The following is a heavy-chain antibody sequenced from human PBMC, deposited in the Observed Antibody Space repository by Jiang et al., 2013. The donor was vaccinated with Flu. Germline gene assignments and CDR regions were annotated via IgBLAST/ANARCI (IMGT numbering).Heavy chain of an antibody. D-gene: IGHD6-19*01. V-gene: IGHV4-4*02. Sequence: TCAVSGGSISSSNWWSWVRQPPGKGLEWIGEIYHSGSTNYNPSLKSRVTISVDKSKNQFSLKLSSVTAADTAVYYCASLGIAVAGTIDYWGQGTLVTVSS. CDR3: ASLGIAVAGTIDY. J-gene: IGHJ4*02. CDR2: IYHSGST. CDR1: GGSISSSNW.